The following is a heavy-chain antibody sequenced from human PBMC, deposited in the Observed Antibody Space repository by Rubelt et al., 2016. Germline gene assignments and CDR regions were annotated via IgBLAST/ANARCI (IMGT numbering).Heavy chain of an antibody. CDR1: GYTFSNYA. V-gene: IGHV7-4-1*04. CDR2: INTNTGNP. CDR3: ARGGPGRYADY. D-gene: IGHD2-8*01. Sequence: QVQLVQSGSELKKPGASVKVSCKASGYTFSNYAINWVRQAPGQGLEWMGWINTNTGNPTYARGLTGRFVFTLDTSVSVADRQSSSLKAEDTAVYYGARGGPGRYADYWGQGSLVTVSS. J-gene: IGHJ4*02.